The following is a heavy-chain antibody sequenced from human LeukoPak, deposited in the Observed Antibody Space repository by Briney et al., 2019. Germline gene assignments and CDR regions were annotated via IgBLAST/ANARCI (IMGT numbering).Heavy chain of an antibody. V-gene: IGHV5-51*01. D-gene: IGHD3-10*01. CDR3: ARSGPTPVDYYGSGSYYLDY. Sequence: GESLKISCKGSGYSFTSYWIGWVRQMPGQGLEWMGIIYPGDSDTRYSPSFQGQVTISADKSISTAYLQWSSLKASDTAMYYCARSGPTPVDYYGSGSYYLDYWGQGTLVTVSS. J-gene: IGHJ4*02. CDR1: GYSFTSYW. CDR2: IYPGDSDT.